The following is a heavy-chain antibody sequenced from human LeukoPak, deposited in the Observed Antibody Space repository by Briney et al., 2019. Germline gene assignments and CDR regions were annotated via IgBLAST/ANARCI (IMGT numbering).Heavy chain of an antibody. D-gene: IGHD3-22*01. Sequence: GGSLRLSCAASGFTFGDYAMHWARQPPGKGLEWLSLITGEGDITYYADSVKGRFTISRDNSKNTLYLQMNSLRAEDTAVYYCAKDRYYDSSGYLLDYWGQGTLVTVSS. V-gene: IGHV3-23*01. J-gene: IGHJ4*02. CDR3: AKDRYYDSSGYLLDY. CDR1: GFTFGDYA. CDR2: ITGEGDIT.